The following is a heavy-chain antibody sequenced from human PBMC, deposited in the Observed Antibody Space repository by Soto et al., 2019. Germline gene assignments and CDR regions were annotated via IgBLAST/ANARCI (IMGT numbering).Heavy chain of an antibody. CDR3: AKDSNKYSSSLRGRYFDY. J-gene: IGHJ4*02. D-gene: IGHD4-4*01. CDR2: ISGSGGST. Sequence: VGSLRLSCAASGFTFSSYAMSWVRQAPGKGLEWVSAISGSGGSTYYADSVKGRFTIPRDNSKNTLLLQMNSLGAEDTAVYYCAKDSNKYSSSLRGRYFDYWGQGIGVTVSS. CDR1: GFTFSSYA. V-gene: IGHV3-23*01.